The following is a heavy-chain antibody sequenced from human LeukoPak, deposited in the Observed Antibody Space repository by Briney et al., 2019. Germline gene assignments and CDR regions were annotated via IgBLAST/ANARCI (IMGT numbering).Heavy chain of an antibody. CDR3: ARGQWLPPLLDDY. Sequence: SEILSLTCTVSGGSINSRSSYWGWVRQSPGKGLEWIGNIFYSGSTYYSPSLRSRVTISLDTSRNQFSLKLNSVTAADTAVYYCARGQWLPPLLDDYWGQGALVTVSS. J-gene: IGHJ4*02. CDR1: GGSINSRSSY. CDR2: IFYSGST. V-gene: IGHV4-39*07. D-gene: IGHD5-24*01.